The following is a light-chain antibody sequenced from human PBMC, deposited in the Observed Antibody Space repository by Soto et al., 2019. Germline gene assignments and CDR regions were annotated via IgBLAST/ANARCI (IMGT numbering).Light chain of an antibody. CDR3: QQYGTSPQT. CDR1: QSVSSSY. Sequence: EIVLTQSPGTLSLSPGERATLSCRASQSVSSSYLAWYQQRTGQAPRLLIYGSSSRATGIPDRFSGSGSGTDFTLTISRLEPEDSAVYYCQQYGTSPQTFGQGTKVDIK. CDR2: GSS. J-gene: IGKJ1*01. V-gene: IGKV3-20*01.